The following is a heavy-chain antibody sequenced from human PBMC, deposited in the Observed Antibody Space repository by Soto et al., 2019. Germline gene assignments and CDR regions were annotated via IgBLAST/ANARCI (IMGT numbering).Heavy chain of an antibody. CDR1: GFTFSSYS. J-gene: IGHJ4*02. CDR2: ISSSSSYI. D-gene: IGHD2-15*01. Sequence: EVQLVESGGGLVKPGGSLRLSCAASGFTFSSYSMNWVHQAPGKGLEWVSSISSSSSYIYYADSVKGRFTISRDNAKNSLYLQMNSLRAEDTAVYYCARDAVVTYYFDYWGQGTLVTVSS. CDR3: ARDAVVTYYFDY. V-gene: IGHV3-21*01.